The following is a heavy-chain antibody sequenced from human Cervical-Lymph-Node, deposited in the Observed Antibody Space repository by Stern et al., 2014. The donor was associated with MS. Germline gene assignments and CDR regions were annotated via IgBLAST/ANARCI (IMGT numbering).Heavy chain of an antibody. CDR3: AAKKDYYDSSGDDALDI. D-gene: IGHD3-22*01. CDR1: GFTFTSSA. Sequence: QMQLVQSGPEVKKPGTSVKVSCKASGFTFTSSAVQWVRQARGQRLEWIGWIGVGSGNTNYAQKFQERVTITRDMSTSTAYMELSSLRSEDTAVYYCAAKKDYYDSSGDDALDIWGQGTMVTVSS. J-gene: IGHJ3*02. CDR2: IGVGSGNT. V-gene: IGHV1-58*01.